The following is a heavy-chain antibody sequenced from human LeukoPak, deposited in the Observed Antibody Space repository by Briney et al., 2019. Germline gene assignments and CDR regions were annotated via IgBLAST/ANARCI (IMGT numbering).Heavy chain of an antibody. CDR1: GGSFSGYY. Sequence: SETLSLTCAVYGGSFSGYYWSWIRQPPGKGLEWIGEINHSGSTNYNPSLKSRVTILVDTSKNQFSLKLSSVTAADTAVYYCARQWGYSSSWRGYYFDYWGQGTLVTVSS. CDR3: ARQWGYSSSWRGYYFDY. J-gene: IGHJ4*02. V-gene: IGHV4-34*01. CDR2: INHSGST. D-gene: IGHD6-13*01.